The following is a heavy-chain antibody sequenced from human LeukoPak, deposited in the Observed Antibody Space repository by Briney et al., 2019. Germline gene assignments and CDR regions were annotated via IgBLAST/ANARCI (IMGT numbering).Heavy chain of an antibody. J-gene: IGHJ4*02. V-gene: IGHV3-7*01. CDR2: IDGDGSTE. CDR1: GFTFSDYA. D-gene: IGHD3-3*01. Sequence: GGSLRLSCAASGFTFSDYAMSWVRQAPGKGLEWVANIDGDGSTEAYVDSLKGRFTISRDDAKNSLYLQMNNLRVEDTAVYYCARGGAAFAESVYWGQGTLVTVSS. CDR3: ARGGAAFAESVY.